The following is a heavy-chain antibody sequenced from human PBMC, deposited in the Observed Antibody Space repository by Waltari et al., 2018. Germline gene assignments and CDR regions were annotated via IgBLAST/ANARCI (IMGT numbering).Heavy chain of an antibody. CDR2: INYDGSST. J-gene: IGHJ6*02. D-gene: IGHD2-15*01. V-gene: IGHV3-74*01. CDR1: GFIFSSYW. Sequence: EVQLVESGGGLVQPGGSLRLSCVASGFIFSSYWMDWVRQAPAKGLVWFSRINYDGSSTTYADSVKGRFTISRDNAKNTLYLQMNSLRADDTAVYYCAKGCSGVTCNSGEWGMDVWGQGTTVTVSS. CDR3: AKGCSGVTCNSGEWGMDV.